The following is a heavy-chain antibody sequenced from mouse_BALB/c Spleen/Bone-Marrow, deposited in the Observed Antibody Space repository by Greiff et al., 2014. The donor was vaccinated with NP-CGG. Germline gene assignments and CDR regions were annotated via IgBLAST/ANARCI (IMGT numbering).Heavy chain of an antibody. Sequence: EVKLMESGPELVKPGASMKISCKASGFSFTGYTVNWVKQSHGKNLEWIGLINPYNGGTSYNLKFKGKATLTVDKSFSTAYMELLSLTSEDSAVYYCARADYYFDYWGQGTTLTVSS. CDR2: INPYNGGT. V-gene: IGHV1-18*01. J-gene: IGHJ2*01. CDR3: ARADYYFDY. CDR1: GFSFTGYT.